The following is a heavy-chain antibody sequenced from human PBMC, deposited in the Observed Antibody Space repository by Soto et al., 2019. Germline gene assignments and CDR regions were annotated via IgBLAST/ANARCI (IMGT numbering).Heavy chain of an antibody. CDR2: IYYSGST. J-gene: IGHJ4*02. CDR1: GGSISSGGYY. CDR3: ARGGSSSWYADY. Sequence: SETLSRACSVSGGSISSGGYYWCWIRQHPGKGLEWIGYIYYSGSTYYNPSLKSRVTISVDTSKNQFSLKLSSVTAADTAVYYCARGGSSSWYADYWGQGTLVTVSS. D-gene: IGHD6-13*01. V-gene: IGHV4-31*03.